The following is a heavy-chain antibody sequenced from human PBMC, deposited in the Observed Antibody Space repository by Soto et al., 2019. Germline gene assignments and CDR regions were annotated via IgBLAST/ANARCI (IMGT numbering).Heavy chain of an antibody. D-gene: IGHD2-15*01. CDR3: AKDGQDPPYSYVRDV. V-gene: IGHV1-69*06. J-gene: IGHJ6*04. CDR2: IIPIFGTA. CDR1: GGTFSSYA. Sequence: SVKVSCKASGGTFSSYAISWVRQAPGQGLEWMGGIIPIFGTANYAQKFQGRVTITADKSTSTAYMELSSLRSEDTAVYYCAKDGQDPPYSYVRDVWGKGNPGTV.